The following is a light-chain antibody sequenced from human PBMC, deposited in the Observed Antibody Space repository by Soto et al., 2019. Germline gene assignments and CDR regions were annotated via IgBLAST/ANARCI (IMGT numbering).Light chain of an antibody. V-gene: IGKV3-15*01. CDR3: QQYNNWPRT. CDR2: GAS. CDR1: QSVSSD. J-gene: IGKJ1*01. Sequence: EIAMTQSPATLSVSPGETATLSCRASQSVSSDLAWFQQKPGQSPRLLIFGASTRATGIPVRFSGSGSGTDFTLTISSLQSEDFAVYYCQQYNNWPRTFGPGTRVEIK.